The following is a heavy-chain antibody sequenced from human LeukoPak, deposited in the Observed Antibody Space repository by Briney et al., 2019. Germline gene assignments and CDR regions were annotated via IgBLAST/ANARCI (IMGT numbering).Heavy chain of an antibody. D-gene: IGHD6-13*01. J-gene: IGHJ2*01. Sequence: PGGSLRLSCAASGFTFSGHWMSWVRQAPGKGLEWMSYISVNGGAMHYADSVRGRFTTSRDDAKNSLYLHMNSLRVEDTAIYYCARRTDRLGAVGRDRYFDLWGRGTLITVSS. V-gene: IGHV3-48*03. CDR2: ISVNGGAM. CDR1: GFTFSGHW. CDR3: ARRTDRLGAVGRDRYFDL.